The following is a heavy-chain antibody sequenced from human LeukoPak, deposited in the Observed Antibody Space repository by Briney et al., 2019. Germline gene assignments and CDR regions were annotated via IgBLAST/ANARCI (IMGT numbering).Heavy chain of an antibody. D-gene: IGHD5-24*01. CDR2: INDSGRRT. CDR3: ASSTYNYDYALDV. V-gene: IGHV3-23*01. Sequence: GGSLRLSCAASGFTFSSYAMSWVRQAPGKGLEWVSLINDSGRRTYYADSVKGRFTVSRDNSKYTLYLQMNSLRVEDTAVYYCASSTYNYDYALDVWGQGTTVTVSS. CDR1: GFTFSSYA. J-gene: IGHJ6*02.